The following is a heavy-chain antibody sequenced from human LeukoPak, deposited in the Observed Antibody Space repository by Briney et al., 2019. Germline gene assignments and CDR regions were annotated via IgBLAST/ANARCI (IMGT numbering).Heavy chain of an antibody. CDR2: IYTSGST. J-gene: IGHJ2*01. V-gene: IGHV4-61*02. CDR3: ARQYIDILTGYHRGELYWYFDL. Sequence: SQTLSLTCSVSGGSISSGSYYWSWIRQPAGKGLEWIGRIYTSGSTNYNPSLKSRVTISVDTSKNQSSLKLSSVTAADTAVYYCARQYIDILTGYHRGELYWYFDLWGRGTLVTVSS. CDR1: GGSISSGSYY. D-gene: IGHD3-9*01.